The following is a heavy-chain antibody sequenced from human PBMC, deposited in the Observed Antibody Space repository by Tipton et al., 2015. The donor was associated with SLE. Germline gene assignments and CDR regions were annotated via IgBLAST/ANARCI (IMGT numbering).Heavy chain of an antibody. CDR2: IYYSGST. CDR3: ARDKRVAARPAYFQH. J-gene: IGHJ1*01. V-gene: IGHV4-59*11. CDR1: GGSISSHY. Sequence: TLSLTCTVSGGSISSHYWSWIRQPPGKELEWIGYIYYSGSTNYNPSLKSRVTISVDTSKNQFSLKLSSVTAADTAVYYCARDKRVAARPAYFQHWGQGTLVTVSS. D-gene: IGHD6-6*01.